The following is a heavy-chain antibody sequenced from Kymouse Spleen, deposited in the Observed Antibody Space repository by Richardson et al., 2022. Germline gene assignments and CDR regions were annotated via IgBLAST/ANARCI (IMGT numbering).Heavy chain of an antibody. CDR1: GGSFSGYY. D-gene: IGHD6-19*01. J-gene: IGHJ4*02. V-gene: IGHV4-34*01. Sequence: QVQLQQWGAGLLKPSETLSLTCAVYGGSFSGYYWSWIRQPPGKGLEWIGEINHSGSTNYNPSLKSRVTISVDTSKNQFSLKLSSVTAADTAVYYCASRASSGYFDYWGQGTLVTVSS. CDR2: INHSGST. CDR3: ASRASSGYFDY.